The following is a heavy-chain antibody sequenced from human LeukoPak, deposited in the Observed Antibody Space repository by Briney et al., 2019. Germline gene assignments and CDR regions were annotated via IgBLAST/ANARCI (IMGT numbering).Heavy chain of an antibody. CDR2: IYYSGST. Sequence: PSETLSLTCTVSGGSISSSSYYWGWIRQPPGKGLEWIGSIYYSGSTYYNPSLKSRVTISVDTSKNQFSLKLSSVTAADTAVYYCARPSYYDFWSGYYPCAFDIWGQGTMVTVSS. CDR3: ARPSYYDFWSGYYPCAFDI. J-gene: IGHJ3*02. D-gene: IGHD3-3*01. V-gene: IGHV4-39*01. CDR1: GGSISSSSYY.